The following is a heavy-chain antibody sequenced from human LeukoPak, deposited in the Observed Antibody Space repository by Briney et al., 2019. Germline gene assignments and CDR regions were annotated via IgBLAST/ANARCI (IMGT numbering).Heavy chain of an antibody. Sequence: GGSLRLSCAASGFTFSSYAMSWVRQAPGKGLEWVSAISGSGGSTYYADSVKGRFTISRDNSKNALYLQMNSLRAEDTAVSYCAKGGNSGDYLAYYYYYMDVWGKGTTVTVSS. V-gene: IGHV3-23*01. J-gene: IGHJ6*03. CDR2: ISGSGGST. CDR3: AKGGNSGDYLAYYYYYMDV. D-gene: IGHD4-17*01. CDR1: GFTFSSYA.